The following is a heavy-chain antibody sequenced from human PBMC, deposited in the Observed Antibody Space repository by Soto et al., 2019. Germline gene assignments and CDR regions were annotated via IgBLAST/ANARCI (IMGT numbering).Heavy chain of an antibody. CDR1: GFTFSSYA. J-gene: IGHJ6*02. V-gene: IGHV3-30-3*01. CDR3: ARDVESGSSQYYYYYYGMDV. Sequence: GGSLRLSCAASGFTFSSYAMHWVRQAPGKGLEWVAVISYEGSNKYYADSVKGRFTISRDNSKNTLYLQMNSLRAEDTAVYYCARDVESGSSQYYYYYYGMDVWGQGTTVTVSS. D-gene: IGHD1-26*01. CDR2: ISYEGSNK.